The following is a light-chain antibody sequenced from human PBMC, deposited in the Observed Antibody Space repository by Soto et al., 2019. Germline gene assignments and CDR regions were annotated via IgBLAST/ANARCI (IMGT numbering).Light chain of an antibody. V-gene: IGLV2-23*02. CDR2: EVN. J-gene: IGLJ3*02. CDR3: CSPVGGLTWV. Sequence: QSALTQPASVSGSPGQSITIPCTGTSSDVGKYNFVSWYQQHPGKAPQLVIYEVNKRPSGASDRFSGSKSGNTASLTISGLQAEDEAEYYCCSPVGGLTWVFGGGTKLTVL. CDR1: SSDVGKYNF.